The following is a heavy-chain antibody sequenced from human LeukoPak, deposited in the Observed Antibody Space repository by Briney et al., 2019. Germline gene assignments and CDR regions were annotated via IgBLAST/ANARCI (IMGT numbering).Heavy chain of an antibody. CDR2: IYHSGST. V-gene: IGHV4-38-2*01. Sequence: SETLSLTCAVSGYSISSGYYWGWIRQPPGKGLEWIGSIYHSGSTYYNPSLKSRVTISVDTSKNQFSLKLSSVTAADTAVYYCAGLFPKNWYFDLWGRGTLVTVSS. J-gene: IGHJ2*01. CDR3: AGLFPKNWYFDL. D-gene: IGHD3-3*01. CDR1: GYSISSGYY.